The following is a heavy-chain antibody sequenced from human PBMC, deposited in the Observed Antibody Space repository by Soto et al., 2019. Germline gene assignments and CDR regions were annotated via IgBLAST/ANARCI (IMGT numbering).Heavy chain of an antibody. D-gene: IGHD3-22*01. V-gene: IGHV3-30-3*01. J-gene: IGHJ4*02. CDR3: ARENYYDSSGYLDY. CDR1: GFTFSSYA. Sequence: QVQLVESGGGVVQPGRSLRLSCAASGFTFSSYAMHWVRQAPGKGLEWVAVISYDGSNKYYADSVKGRFTISRDNSKNTLYLQMNSLRAEDTAVYYCARENYYDSSGYLDYWGQGTLVTVSS. CDR2: ISYDGSNK.